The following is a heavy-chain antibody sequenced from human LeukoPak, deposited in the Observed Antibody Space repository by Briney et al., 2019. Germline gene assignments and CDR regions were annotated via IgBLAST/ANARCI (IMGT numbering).Heavy chain of an antibody. V-gene: IGHV4-39*01. CDR3: ASLLMVRGLIGYFDP. J-gene: IGHJ5*02. D-gene: IGHD3-10*01. CDR1: GGSISSGSYY. Sequence: SETLSLTCSVSGGSISSGSYYWGWIRQPPGKGLEWIGSIYYTGNTYYNPSLKSRVTTSVDPSKNQFSLRLTSVTAADTAVYHCASLLMVRGLIGYFDPWGQGTLVTVSS. CDR2: IYYTGNT.